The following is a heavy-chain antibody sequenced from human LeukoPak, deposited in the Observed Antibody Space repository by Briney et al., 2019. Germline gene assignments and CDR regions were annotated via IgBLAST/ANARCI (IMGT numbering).Heavy chain of an antibody. Sequence: GGSLRLSYAASGFTFSSYGMHWVRQAPGKGLGWLAFVRYDGSSRYYADSVKGRFTISRDNSKNTLYLQMKSLRPEDTAVYYCAKDPSIGLAGGGPGYFDYWGQGTLVTVPS. CDR3: AKDPSIGLAGGGPGYFDY. D-gene: IGHD6-19*01. CDR1: GFTFSSYG. CDR2: VRYDGSSR. J-gene: IGHJ4*02. V-gene: IGHV3-30*02.